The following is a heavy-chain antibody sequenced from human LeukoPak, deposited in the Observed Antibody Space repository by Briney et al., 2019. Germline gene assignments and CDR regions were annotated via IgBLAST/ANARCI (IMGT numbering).Heavy chain of an antibody. CDR2: ISGSGGST. CDR3: AKAHYDFWSGYYRYFDY. J-gene: IGHJ4*02. CDR1: GFTFSSYA. V-gene: IGHV3-23*01. D-gene: IGHD3-3*01. Sequence: GGSLRLSCAASGFTFSSYAMSWVRQAPGKGLEWVSAISGSGGSTYYADSVKGRFTISRDNSKNTLYLQINSLRAEDTAVYYCAKAHYDFWSGYYRYFDYWGQGTLVTVSS.